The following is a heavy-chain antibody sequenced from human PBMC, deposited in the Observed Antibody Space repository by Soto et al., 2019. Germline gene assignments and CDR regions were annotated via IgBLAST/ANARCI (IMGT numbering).Heavy chain of an antibody. J-gene: IGHJ5*02. CDR3: ARAHNWNDEMMPYWFDP. CDR1: GFTFSSYS. V-gene: IGHV3-48*02. D-gene: IGHD1-20*01. Sequence: PGGSLRLSCAASGFTFSSYSMNWVRQAPGKGLEWVSYISSSSSTIYYADSVKGRFTISRDNAKNSLYLQMNSLRDEDTAVYYCARAHNWNDEMMPYWFDPWGQGTLVTVSS. CDR2: ISSSSSTI.